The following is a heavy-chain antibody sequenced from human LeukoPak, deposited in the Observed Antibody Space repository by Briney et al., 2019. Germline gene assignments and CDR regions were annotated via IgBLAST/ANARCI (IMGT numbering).Heavy chain of an antibody. CDR2: ISYDGSNK. V-gene: IGHV3-30*14. CDR1: GFTFSSYA. J-gene: IGHJ4*02. CDR3: AILNYGSGSYPFDY. Sequence: GGSLRLSCAASGFTFSSYAMHWVRQAPGKGLEWVAVISYDGSNKYYADSVKGRFTISRDNSKNTLYLQMNSLRAEDTAVYYCAILNYGSGSYPFDYWGQGTLVTVSS. D-gene: IGHD3-10*01.